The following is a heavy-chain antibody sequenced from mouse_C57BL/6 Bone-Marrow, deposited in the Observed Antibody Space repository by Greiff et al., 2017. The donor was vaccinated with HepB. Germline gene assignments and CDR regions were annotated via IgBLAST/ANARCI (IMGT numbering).Heavy chain of an antibody. V-gene: IGHV5-12*01. Sequence: EVKLMESGGGLVQPGGSLKLSCAASGFTFSDYYMYWVRQTPEKRLEWVAYISNGGGSTYYPDTVKGRFTISRDNAKNTLYLQMSRLKSEDTAMYYCARHRGWYFDVWGTGTTVTVSS. CDR2: ISNGGGST. CDR3: ARHRGWYFDV. CDR1: GFTFSDYY. D-gene: IGHD3-3*01. J-gene: IGHJ1*03.